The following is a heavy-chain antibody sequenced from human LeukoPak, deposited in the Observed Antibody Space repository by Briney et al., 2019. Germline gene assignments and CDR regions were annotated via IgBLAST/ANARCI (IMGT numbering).Heavy chain of an antibody. D-gene: IGHD2-2*01. V-gene: IGHV4-34*01. Sequence: PSETLSLTCAVYGGSFSGYYWSWIRQPPGKGLEWIGEINHSGSTNYNPSLKSRVTISVDTSKNQFSLKLSPVTAADTAVYYCARADIVVVPAVQFDYWGQGTLVTVSS. CDR2: INHSGST. CDR3: ARADIVVVPAVQFDY. J-gene: IGHJ4*02. CDR1: GGSFSGYY.